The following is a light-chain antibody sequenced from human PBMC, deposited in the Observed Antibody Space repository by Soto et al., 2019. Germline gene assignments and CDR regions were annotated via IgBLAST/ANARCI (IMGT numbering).Light chain of an antibody. CDR1: SSDVGGYNY. Sequence: SALTQPASVSGSPGQSITIPCTGTSSDVGGYNYVSWYQQYPGKAPRLLIYEVSNRPPGVSSRFSGSKSGSTASLTISGLQTEDEADYYCNSYTSSITSVFGGGTKVTVL. CDR2: EVS. CDR3: NSYTSSITSV. J-gene: IGLJ3*02. V-gene: IGLV2-14*01.